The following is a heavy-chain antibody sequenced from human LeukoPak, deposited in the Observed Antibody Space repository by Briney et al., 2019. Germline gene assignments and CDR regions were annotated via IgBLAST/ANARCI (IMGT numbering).Heavy chain of an antibody. CDR2: IYTSGST. V-gene: IGHV4-61*02. CDR3: ARGLNRNDYGDYGY. D-gene: IGHD4-17*01. CDR1: GGSISSGSYY. J-gene: IGHJ4*02. Sequence: SETLSLTCTVSGGSISSGSYYWSWIRQPAGKGLEWIGRIYTSGSTNYNPSLKSRVTISVDTSKNQFSLKLSSVTAADTAVYYCARGLNRNDYGDYGYWGQGTLVTVSS.